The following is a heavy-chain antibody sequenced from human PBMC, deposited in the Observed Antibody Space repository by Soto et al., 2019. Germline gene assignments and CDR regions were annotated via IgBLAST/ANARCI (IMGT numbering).Heavy chain of an antibody. Sequence: GGSLRLSCAASGFTFSSYGMHWVRQAPGKGLEWVAVIWYDGSNKYYADSVKGRFTISRDNSKNTLYLQMNSLRAEDTAVYYCARDQSLPGYCSGGSCYPRGYYYMDFWGKGTTVTVSS. CDR1: GFTFSSYG. CDR2: IWYDGSNK. CDR3: ARDQSLPGYCSGGSCYPRGYYYMDF. V-gene: IGHV3-33*01. J-gene: IGHJ6*03. D-gene: IGHD2-15*01.